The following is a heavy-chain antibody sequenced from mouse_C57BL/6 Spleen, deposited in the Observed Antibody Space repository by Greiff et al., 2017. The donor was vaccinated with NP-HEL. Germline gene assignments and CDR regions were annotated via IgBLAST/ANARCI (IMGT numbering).Heavy chain of an antibody. CDR2: INPNNGGT. J-gene: IGHJ4*01. D-gene: IGHD2-5*01. CDR3: ARTDNSNWYYYAMDY. V-gene: IGHV1-18*01. CDR1: GYTFTDYN. Sequence: EVQLQQSGPELVKPGASVKIPCKASGYTFTDYNMDWVKQSHGKSLEWIGDINPNNGGTIYNQKFKGKAKWTVDKSSSTAYMELRSLTSEDTAVYYCARTDNSNWYYYAMDYWGQGTSVTVSS.